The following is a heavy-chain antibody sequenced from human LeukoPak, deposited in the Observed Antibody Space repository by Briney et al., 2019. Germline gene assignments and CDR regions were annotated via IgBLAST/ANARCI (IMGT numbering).Heavy chain of an antibody. CDR3: ARFKRAGGWSYFDY. CDR2: IYYSGST. V-gene: IGHV4-59*01. J-gene: IGHJ4*02. CDR1: GGSISSYY. Sequence: SETLSLTCTVSGGSISSYYWSWIRQPPGKGLEWIGYIYYSGSTNYNPSLKSRVTISVDTSKNQFSLKLSSVTAADTAVYYCARFKRAGGWSYFDYWGQGTLVTVSS. D-gene: IGHD6-19*01.